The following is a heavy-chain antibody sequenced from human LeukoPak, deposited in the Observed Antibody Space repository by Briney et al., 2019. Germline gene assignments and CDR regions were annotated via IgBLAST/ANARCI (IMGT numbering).Heavy chain of an antibody. CDR3: ARYWDPRVRTFDV. Sequence: PGGSLRLSCAASGFTFSSYAMSWVRQAPGKGLEWVSLISGNGGSIVYADSVRGRFTISRGNSKNTLYLQMNSLRAEDTALYYCARYWDPRVRTFDVWGQGTVVTVSS. V-gene: IGHV3-23*01. D-gene: IGHD2-15*01. CDR2: ISGNGGSI. J-gene: IGHJ3*01. CDR1: GFTFSSYA.